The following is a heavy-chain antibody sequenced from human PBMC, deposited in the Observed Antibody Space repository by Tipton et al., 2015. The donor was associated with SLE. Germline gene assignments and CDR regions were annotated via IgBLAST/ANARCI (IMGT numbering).Heavy chain of an antibody. D-gene: IGHD2-2*02. CDR2: ISTSSGYI. CDR1: GFSFGGYT. Sequence: SLRLSCAASGFSFGGYTMNWVRQAPGKGLEWVSSISTSSGYIYYADSVKGRFTISRDNAKNSLYLHLSSLRAEDTALYYCARDCSSSACYNPVFDVWGQGTMVTVSS. J-gene: IGHJ3*01. CDR3: ARDCSSSACYNPVFDV. V-gene: IGHV3-21*03.